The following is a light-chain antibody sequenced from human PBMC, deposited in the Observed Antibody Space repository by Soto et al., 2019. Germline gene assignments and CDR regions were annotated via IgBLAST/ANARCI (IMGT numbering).Light chain of an antibody. CDR3: QSYDTSNVV. J-gene: IGLJ2*01. CDR1: SGTIASNY. V-gene: IGLV6-57*02. Sequence: NFMLTQPHSVSESPGKTVTISCTGSSGTIASNYVQWYQQRPGSAPTIMIYQDNQRPFGVPDRFSGSIDSSSNSASLTISGLKTEDEADYYCQSYDTSNVVFGGGTKLTVL. CDR2: QDN.